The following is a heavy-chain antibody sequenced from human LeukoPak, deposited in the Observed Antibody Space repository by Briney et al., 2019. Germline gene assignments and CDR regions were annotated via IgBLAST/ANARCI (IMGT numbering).Heavy chain of an antibody. CDR3: ARDPDYYGSGSYVATFDY. V-gene: IGHV3-30-3*01. CDR1: GFTFSSYA. D-gene: IGHD3-10*01. Sequence: GGSLRLSCAASGFTFSSYAMHWVRQAPSKGLEWVAVISYDGSNKYYADSVKGRFTISRDNSKNTLYLQMNSLRAEDTAVYYCARDPDYYGSGSYVATFDYWGQGTLVTVSS. CDR2: ISYDGSNK. J-gene: IGHJ4*02.